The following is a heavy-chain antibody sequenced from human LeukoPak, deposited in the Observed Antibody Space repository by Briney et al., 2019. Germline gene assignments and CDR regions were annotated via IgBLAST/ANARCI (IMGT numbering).Heavy chain of an antibody. Sequence: GGSLRLSCAASGSTFSSYEMNWVRQAPGKGLEWVSYISSGGNTIYYADSVKGRFTISRDNAKNSLYLQMNSLRAEDTAVYYCAREGTAMVSFDYWGQGTLVTVSS. CDR1: GSTFSSYE. CDR2: ISSGGNTI. J-gene: IGHJ4*02. V-gene: IGHV3-48*03. CDR3: AREGTAMVSFDY. D-gene: IGHD5-18*01.